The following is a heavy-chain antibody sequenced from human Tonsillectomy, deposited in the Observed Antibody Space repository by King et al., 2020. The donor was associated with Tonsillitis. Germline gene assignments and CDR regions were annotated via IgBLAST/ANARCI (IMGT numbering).Heavy chain of an antibody. J-gene: IGHJ3*02. CDR3: AREVTYGSGSDAFDI. D-gene: IGHD3-10*01. V-gene: IGHV3-11*05. CDR1: GFTFSDYY. Sequence: VQLVESGGGLVKPGGSLRLSCAASGFTFSDYYMSWIRQAPGKGLEWVSYISNTNNYTAYADSLEGRFTISRDNGKKALYLQMHSLRAEDTALYYCAREVTYGSGSDAFDIWGQGTMVTVSS. CDR2: ISNTNNYT.